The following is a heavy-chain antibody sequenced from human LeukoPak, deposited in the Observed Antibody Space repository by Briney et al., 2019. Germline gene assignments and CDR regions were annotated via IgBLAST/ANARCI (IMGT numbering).Heavy chain of an antibody. Sequence: SETLSLTCTVSGDSISTYYWSWIRQPPGEGLEWIGYFSYSGSTNYNPSLKSRLTISLDTSKSQFSLRLSSVTAADTAVYFCTRGRKFSEIYGFWFDPWGQGTLVTVSS. CDR2: FSYSGST. J-gene: IGHJ5*02. CDR1: GDSISTYY. V-gene: IGHV4-59*01. D-gene: IGHD4-17*01. CDR3: TRGRKFSEIYGFWFDP.